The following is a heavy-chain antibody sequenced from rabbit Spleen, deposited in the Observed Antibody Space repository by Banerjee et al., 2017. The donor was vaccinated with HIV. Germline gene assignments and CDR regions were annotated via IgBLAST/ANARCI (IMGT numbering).Heavy chain of an antibody. CDR1: GFSFSSNYY. CDR2: IYAGSSGNT. D-gene: IGHD1-1*01. Sequence: QSLEESGGDLVKPGTSLTLTCTASGFSFSSNYYICWVRQAPGKGLEWIACIYAGSSGNTYYATWAQGRFTISKTSSTTVTLHVTSLTAADTATYFCSRRLVGGIGWVFDLWGPGTLVTVS. V-gene: IGHV1S40*01. J-gene: IGHJ4*01. CDR3: SRRLVGGIGWVFDL.